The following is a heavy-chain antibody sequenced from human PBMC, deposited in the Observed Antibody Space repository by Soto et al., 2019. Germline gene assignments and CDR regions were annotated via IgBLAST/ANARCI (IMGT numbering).Heavy chain of an antibody. CDR3: AKDSIAVAGTLNY. V-gene: IGHV3-30*18. Sequence: QVQLVESGGGVVQPGMSLRLSCAASGFTFSSYGMHWVRQAPGKGLEWVAVISYDGSNKYYADSVKGRFTISRDNSKNTLYLQMNSLRAEDTAVYYCAKDSIAVAGTLNYWGQGTMVTVSS. CDR2: ISYDGSNK. D-gene: IGHD6-19*01. J-gene: IGHJ4*02. CDR1: GFTFSSYG.